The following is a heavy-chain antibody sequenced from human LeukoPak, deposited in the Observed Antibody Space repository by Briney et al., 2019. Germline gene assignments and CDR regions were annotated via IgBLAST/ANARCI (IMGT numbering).Heavy chain of an antibody. J-gene: IGHJ4*02. V-gene: IGHV1-69*13. D-gene: IGHD3-10*01. Sequence: SVKVSCKASGGTFSSYAISWVRRAPGQGLEWMGGIIPIFGTANYAQKFQGRVTITADESTSTAYMELSSLRSEDTAVYYCARGGVYYYGSGSSLPYFDYWGQGTLVTVSS. CDR1: GGTFSSYA. CDR3: ARGGVYYYGSGSSLPYFDY. CDR2: IIPIFGTA.